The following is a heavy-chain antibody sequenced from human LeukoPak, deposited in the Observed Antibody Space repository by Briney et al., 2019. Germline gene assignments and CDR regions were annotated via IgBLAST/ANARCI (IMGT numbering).Heavy chain of an antibody. CDR2: ISYSGST. D-gene: IGHD3-22*01. Sequence: PSETLSVTCTVAGGSIGTYQWSWIRQPPGKGLEWIGYISYSGSTNYDPSLKSRVTISLDTSKNQFSLKVNSVTAADTAVYYCARERTSAYSYYFDYWGQGTLVTVSS. CDR3: ARERTSAYSYYFDY. J-gene: IGHJ4*02. CDR1: GGSIGTYQ. V-gene: IGHV4-59*01.